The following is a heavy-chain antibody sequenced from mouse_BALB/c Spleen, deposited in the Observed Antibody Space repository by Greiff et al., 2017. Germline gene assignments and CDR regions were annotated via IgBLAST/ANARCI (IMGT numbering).Heavy chain of an antibody. CDR1: GYSITSDYA. CDR3: ARSDDGYYLYAMDY. D-gene: IGHD2-3*01. CDR2: ISYSGST. Sequence: EVQLQESGPGLVKPSQSLSLTCTVTGYSITSDYAWNWIRQFPGNKLEWMGYISYSGSTSYNPSLKSRISITRDTSKNQFFLQLNSVTTEDTATYYCARSDDGYYLYAMDYWGQGTSVTVSS. V-gene: IGHV3-2*02. J-gene: IGHJ4*01.